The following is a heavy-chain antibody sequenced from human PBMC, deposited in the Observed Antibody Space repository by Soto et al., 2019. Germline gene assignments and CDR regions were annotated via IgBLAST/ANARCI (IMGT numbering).Heavy chain of an antibody. Sequence: QVQLVQSGAEVKKPGSSVKVSCKASGGTFSSYAMTWVRQAPGQGLEWMGGIIPIFGTAKYAQKFQGRVTITADASTNTAYIELTSPTSDDTAVYYCATPTSGNFYFDYWGQGTLVTVSS. CDR2: IIPIFGTA. D-gene: IGHD1-26*01. CDR3: ATPTSGNFYFDY. CDR1: GGTFSSYA. V-gene: IGHV1-69*12. J-gene: IGHJ4*02.